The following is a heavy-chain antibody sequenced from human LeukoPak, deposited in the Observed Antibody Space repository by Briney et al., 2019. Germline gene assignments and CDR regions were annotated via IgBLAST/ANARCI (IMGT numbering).Heavy chain of an antibody. J-gene: IGHJ6*02. V-gene: IGHV1-2*02. CDR2: INPNSGGT. CDR3: ARAPQQLVPYYYYGMDV. Sequence: ASVKVSCKASGYTFTGYYMHWVRQAPGQGLEWMGWINPNSGGTNYAQKLQGRVTMTTDTSTSTAYMELRSLRSDDTAVYYCARAPQQLVPYYYYGMDVWGQGTTVTVSS. D-gene: IGHD6-13*01. CDR1: GYTFTGYY.